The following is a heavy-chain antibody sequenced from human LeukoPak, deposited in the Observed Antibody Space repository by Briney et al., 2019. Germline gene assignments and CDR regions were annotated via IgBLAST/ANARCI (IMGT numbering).Heavy chain of an antibody. CDR2: IYYSGST. Sequence: SQTLSLTCTVSGGSISSGDYYWSWIRQPPGKGLEWIGYIYYSGSTYYNPSRKSRVTISVDTSKNQFSLKLSSVTAAATAVYYCARIPTPQHTVAGYNLFDYWGQGTLVTVSS. CDR1: GGSISSGDYY. J-gene: IGHJ4*02. D-gene: IGHD6-19*01. V-gene: IGHV4-30-4*01. CDR3: ARIPTPQHTVAGYNLFDY.